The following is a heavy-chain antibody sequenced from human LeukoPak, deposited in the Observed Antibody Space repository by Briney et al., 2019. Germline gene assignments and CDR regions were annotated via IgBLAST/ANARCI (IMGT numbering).Heavy chain of an antibody. CDR2: IKQDGSEK. Sequence: PGRSLRLSCAASGFTFSSYAMHWVRQAPGKGLEWVANIKQDGSEKYYVDSVKGRFTISRDNDKNSLYLQMNSLRAEDAAVYYCASGRQLGYWGQGTLVTVSS. V-gene: IGHV3-7*01. CDR3: ASGRQLGY. CDR1: GFTFSSYA. D-gene: IGHD6-13*01. J-gene: IGHJ4*02.